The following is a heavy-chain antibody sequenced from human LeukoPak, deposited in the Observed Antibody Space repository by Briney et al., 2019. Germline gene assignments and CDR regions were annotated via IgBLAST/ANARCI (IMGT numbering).Heavy chain of an antibody. CDR1: GFTFSSYW. D-gene: IGHD2-15*01. V-gene: IGHV3-7*01. J-gene: IGHJ5*02. CDR3: ARGCSGGSCYESKFDP. CDR2: IKQDGSEK. Sequence: GGSLRLSCAASGFTFSSYWMSWVRQAPGKGLEWVANIKQDGSEKYYVDSVKGRFTISRDNAKNSLYLQMNSLRAEDTAVYYCARGCSGGSCYESKFDPWGQGTLVTVSS.